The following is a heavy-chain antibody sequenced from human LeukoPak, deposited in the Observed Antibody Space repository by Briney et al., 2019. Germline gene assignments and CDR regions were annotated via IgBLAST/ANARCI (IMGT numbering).Heavy chain of an antibody. V-gene: IGHV4-34*01. J-gene: IGHJ4*02. CDR1: GGSFSGYY. Sequence: SETLSLTCAVYGGSFSGYYWSWIRQPPGKGLEWIGEINHSGSTNYNPSLKSRVTISVDTSKNQFSLKLSSVTAADTAVYYCARQTGSGLFTLPGGQGTLVTVSS. CDR2: INHSGST. D-gene: IGHD3/OR15-3a*01. CDR3: ARQTGSGLFTLP.